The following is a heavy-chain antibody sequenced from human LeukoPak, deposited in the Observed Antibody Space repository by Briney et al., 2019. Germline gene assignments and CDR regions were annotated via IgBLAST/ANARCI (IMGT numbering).Heavy chain of an antibody. Sequence: TGGSLRLSCAASGFSFSNFGMHWVRQAPGKGLEWVAVISYDGSNKYFADSVKGRFTISRDNSKNTLYLQVNSLRAEDTAVYYCATQDGYDNSGHYGYWGQGTLVTVSS. V-gene: IGHV3-30*03. J-gene: IGHJ4*02. CDR1: GFSFSNFG. CDR3: ATQDGYDNSGHYGY. CDR2: ISYDGSNK. D-gene: IGHD3-22*01.